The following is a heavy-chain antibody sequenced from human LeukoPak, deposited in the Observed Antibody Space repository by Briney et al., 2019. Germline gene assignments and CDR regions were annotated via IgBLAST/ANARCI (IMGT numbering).Heavy chain of an antibody. CDR3: ARARIAAAGTSDY. V-gene: IGHV4-34*01. CDR1: SGSFSGYY. Sequence: PSETLSLTCAVYSGSFSGYYWSWIRQPPGKGLEWIGEINHSGSTNYNPSLKSRVTISVDTSKNQFSLKLSSVTAADTAVYYCARARIAAAGTSDYWGQGTLVTVSS. CDR2: INHSGST. J-gene: IGHJ4*02. D-gene: IGHD6-13*01.